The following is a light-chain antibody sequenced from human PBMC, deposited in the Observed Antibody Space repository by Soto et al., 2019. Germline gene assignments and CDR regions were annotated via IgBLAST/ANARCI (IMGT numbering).Light chain of an antibody. CDR3: QESDSTTNT. V-gene: IGKV1-39*01. CDR1: QSISSY. J-gene: IGKJ5*01. CDR2: AAS. Sequence: IKMAQCPSSLSASGGNRVSITSRASQSISSYLNWYQQKPGKAPKLLIYAASSLQSGVPSRFSGSGSGTDFTLTISCLQPEDFATYYCQESDSTTNTFAQGRRLEIK.